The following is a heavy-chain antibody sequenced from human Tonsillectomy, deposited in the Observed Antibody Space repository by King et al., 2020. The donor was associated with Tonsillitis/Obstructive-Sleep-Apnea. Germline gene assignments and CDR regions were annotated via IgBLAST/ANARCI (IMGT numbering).Heavy chain of an antibody. D-gene: IGHD4-17*01. J-gene: IGHJ4*02. CDR2: IFYSGNT. CDR3: ARANRDYGDLDY. Sequence: VQLQESGPGLVKPSETLSLTCSVSGGSISSYYWSWIRQPPGKGLEWIGYIFYSGNTNYNPSLKSRVTISVDTSKNQFSLKLSSVTAADTAVYYFARANRDYGDLDYWGQGTLVTVSS. CDR1: GGSISSYY. V-gene: IGHV4-59*08.